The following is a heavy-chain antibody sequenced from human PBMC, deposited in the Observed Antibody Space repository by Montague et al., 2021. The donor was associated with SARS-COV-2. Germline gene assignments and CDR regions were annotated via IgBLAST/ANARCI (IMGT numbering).Heavy chain of an antibody. CDR3: ARHMSDCSKGICHTYYYYGLDV. CDR2: IYYTGST. J-gene: IGHJ6*02. Sequence: SETLSLTSTVSGGSISRSYWSWIRQPPGKGLEWIGYIYYTGSTDYNPSLKSRVTISVDTSKNQLSLKLISVTAADTAVYFCARHMSDCSKGICHTYYYYGLDVWGRGTTVTVSS. CDR1: GGSISRSY. D-gene: IGHD2-8*01. V-gene: IGHV4-59*08.